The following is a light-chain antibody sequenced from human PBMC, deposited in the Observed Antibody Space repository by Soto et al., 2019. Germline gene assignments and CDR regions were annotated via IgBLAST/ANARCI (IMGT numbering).Light chain of an antibody. CDR2: EVR. J-gene: IGLJ2*01. CDR1: SSDVGAYNF. Sequence: QSALTQPASVSGSPGQSVTISCTGSSSDVGAYNFVSWYQQHPGKAPKLMIYEVRNRPSGVSDRFSGSKSGNTASLTISGLRAEDEADYYCTSCRGSMTPVVFGGGTKLTVL. V-gene: IGLV2-14*01. CDR3: TSCRGSMTPVV.